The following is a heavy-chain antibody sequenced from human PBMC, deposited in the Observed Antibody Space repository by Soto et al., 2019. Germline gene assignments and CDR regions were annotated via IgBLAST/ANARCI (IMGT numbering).Heavy chain of an antibody. CDR3: AKDRSIAVAGTSDFDY. J-gene: IGHJ4*02. Sequence: QVQLVESGGGVVQPGRSLRLSCAASGFTFSGYGMHWVRQAPGKGLEWVAVISYDGSNKYYADSVKGRFTISRDNSKNTLYLQMNSLRAEDTAVYYCAKDRSIAVAGTSDFDYWGQGTLVTVSS. V-gene: IGHV3-30*18. CDR2: ISYDGSNK. CDR1: GFTFSGYG. D-gene: IGHD6-19*01.